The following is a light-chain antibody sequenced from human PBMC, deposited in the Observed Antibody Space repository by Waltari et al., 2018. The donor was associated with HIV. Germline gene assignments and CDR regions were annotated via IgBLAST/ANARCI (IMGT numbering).Light chain of an antibody. CDR2: SND. CDR3: AAWDDSLSGLWV. J-gene: IGLJ3*02. Sequence: QSVLTQPPSASGTPGQKITISCSGSNSNIETNTVNWYQQLPGTAPKLLIFSNDQRPSGVPGRFSGSRSGTSASLAISGLQSEDEADYYCAAWDDSLSGLWVFGGGTKLTVL. V-gene: IGLV1-44*01. CDR1: NSNIETNT.